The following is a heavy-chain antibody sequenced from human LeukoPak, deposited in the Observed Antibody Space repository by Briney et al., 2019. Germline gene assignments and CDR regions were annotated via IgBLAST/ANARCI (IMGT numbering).Heavy chain of an antibody. J-gene: IGHJ6*03. Sequence: SETLSLTCTVSGGSISSYYWSWIRQPPGKGLEWIGYIYYSGSTNYNPSLKSRVTISVDTSKNQSSLKLSSVTAADTAVYYCAREGSSSGQDYYYYYMDVWGKGTTVTVSS. D-gene: IGHD6-6*01. CDR3: AREGSSSGQDYYYYYMDV. CDR1: GGSISSYY. V-gene: IGHV4-59*01. CDR2: IYYSGST.